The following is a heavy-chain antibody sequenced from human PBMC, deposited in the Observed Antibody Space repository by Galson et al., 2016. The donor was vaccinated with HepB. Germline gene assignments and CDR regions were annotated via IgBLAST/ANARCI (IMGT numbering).Heavy chain of an antibody. CDR2: ISASGSHT. D-gene: IGHD2-15*01. CDR3: GRDQSYCSGGTCYSGGPVDY. V-gene: IGHV3-23*01. Sequence: SLRLSCAASGFTFSSYAMNWVRQAPGKGLEWVSAISASGSHTYYADSVKGRFTISRDNSKNTLYLQMNSLRAEDTAVYYCGRDQSYCSGGTCYSGGPVDYWGQGTLVTVSS. J-gene: IGHJ4*02. CDR1: GFTFSSYA.